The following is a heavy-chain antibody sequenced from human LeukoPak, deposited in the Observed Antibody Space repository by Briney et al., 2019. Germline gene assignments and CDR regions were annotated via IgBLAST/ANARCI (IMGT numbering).Heavy chain of an antibody. CDR1: GFTFSSYG. D-gene: IGHD1-14*01. Sequence: GGSLRLSCAAPGFTFSSYGMHWVRQAPGKGLEWVAVIWYDGSNKYYADSVKGRFTISRDNSKNTLYLQMNSLRAEDTAVYYCERLQAVTPFDYWGQGTLVTVSS. CDR3: ERLQAVTPFDY. J-gene: IGHJ4*02. V-gene: IGHV3-33*01. CDR2: IWYDGSNK.